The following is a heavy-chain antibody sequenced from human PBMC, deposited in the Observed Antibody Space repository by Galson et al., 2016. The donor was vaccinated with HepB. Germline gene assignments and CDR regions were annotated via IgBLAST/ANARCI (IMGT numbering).Heavy chain of an antibody. J-gene: IGHJ6*02. D-gene: IGHD3-3*01. CDR1: GFTFSTYY. V-gene: IGHV3-74*01. Sequence: SLRLSCAASGFTFSTYYMHWIRQAPGKGLVWVSRLNGNGRNTDYADSVKGRFTISRDNAKNTLYLQMSSLRAEDTAVYYCAGISPGDSWSTLPNYYYAMDVWGQGTTVTVSS. CDR2: LNGNGRNT. CDR3: AGISPGDSWSTLPNYYYAMDV.